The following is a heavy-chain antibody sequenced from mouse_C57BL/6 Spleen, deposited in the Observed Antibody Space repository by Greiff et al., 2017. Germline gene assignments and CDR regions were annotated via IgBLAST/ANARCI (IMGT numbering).Heavy chain of an antibody. Sequence: VQLQQSGAELVRPGASVKLSCKASGYTFTDYYINWVKQRPGQGLEWIARIYPGSGNTYYNEKFKGKATLTAEKSSSTAYMQLSSLTSEDSAVYFCARELPSGYWGQGTTLTVSS. J-gene: IGHJ2*01. CDR2: IYPGSGNT. CDR1: GYTFTDYY. V-gene: IGHV1-76*01. CDR3: ARELPSGY. D-gene: IGHD3-2*02.